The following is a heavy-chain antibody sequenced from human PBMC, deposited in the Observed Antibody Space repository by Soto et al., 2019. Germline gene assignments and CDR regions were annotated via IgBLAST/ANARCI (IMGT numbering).Heavy chain of an antibody. CDR3: ARDNQYCTNGVCYKAFGAFDI. V-gene: IGHV3-21*01. CDR1: GFTFSSYS. Sequence: GESLKISCAASGFTFSSYSMNWVRQAPGKGLEWVSSISSSSSYIYYADSVKGRFTISRDNAKNSLYLQMNSLRAEDTAVYYCARDNQYCTNGVCYKAFGAFDIWGQGTMVTVSS. J-gene: IGHJ3*02. CDR2: ISSSSSYI. D-gene: IGHD2-8*01.